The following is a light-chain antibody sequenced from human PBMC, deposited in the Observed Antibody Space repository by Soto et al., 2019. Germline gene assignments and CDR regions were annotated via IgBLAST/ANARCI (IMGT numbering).Light chain of an antibody. Sequence: EIVMTQSPATLSVSPGERATLSCRASQSVNSNLAWYQQKPGQAPRLLIYDTSSRATGIPARFSGSRSGTEFTLTISSLQSEDSAVYYCQQYNNWPPWTFGQGTKVDNK. J-gene: IGKJ1*01. CDR1: QSVNSN. CDR2: DTS. CDR3: QQYNNWPPWT. V-gene: IGKV3-15*01.